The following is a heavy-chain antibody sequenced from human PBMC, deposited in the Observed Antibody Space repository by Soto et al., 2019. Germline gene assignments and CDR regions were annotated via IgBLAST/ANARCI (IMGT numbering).Heavy chain of an antibody. D-gene: IGHD3-16*01. J-gene: IGHJ5*02. CDR2: ISSGGGST. V-gene: IGHV3-23*01. CDR3: AKDWWELRS. Sequence: GGSLRLSCAASGFTFSNYAMTWVRQAPGKGLEWVSCISSGGGSTYYADSVKGRFTISRDNSKNTLYLQMNSLRAEDTAVYYSAKDWWELRSWGQGTLVTVSS. CDR1: GFTFSNYA.